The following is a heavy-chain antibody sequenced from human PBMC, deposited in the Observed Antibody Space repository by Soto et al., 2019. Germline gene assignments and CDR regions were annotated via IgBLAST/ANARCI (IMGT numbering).Heavy chain of an antibody. V-gene: IGHV4-59*01. CDR2: IYYSGST. D-gene: IGHD6-13*01. Sequence: SETLSLTCTFSVGSISSYYWIWVRQPPGKGLEWIGYIYYSGSTNYNPSLKSRVTISVDTSKNQFSLKLSSVTAADTAVYYCARDDGEQAAEQYYGMDVWGQGTTVTVSS. J-gene: IGHJ6*01. CDR1: VGSISSYY. CDR3: ARDDGEQAAEQYYGMDV.